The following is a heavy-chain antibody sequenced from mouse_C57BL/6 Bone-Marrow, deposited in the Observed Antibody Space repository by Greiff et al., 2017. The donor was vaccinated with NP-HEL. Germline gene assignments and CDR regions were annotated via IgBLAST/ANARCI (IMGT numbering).Heavy chain of an antibody. V-gene: IGHV1-15*01. CDR2: IDPETGGT. CDR3: SGTRAY. CDR1: GYTFTDYE. D-gene: IGHD4-1*01. J-gene: IGHJ3*01. Sequence: VKLQESGAELVRPGASVTLSCKASGYTFTDYEMHWVKQTPVHGLEWIGAIDPETGGTAYNQKFKGKAILTADKSSSTAYMELRSLTSEDSAVYYCSGTRAYWGQGTLVTVSA.